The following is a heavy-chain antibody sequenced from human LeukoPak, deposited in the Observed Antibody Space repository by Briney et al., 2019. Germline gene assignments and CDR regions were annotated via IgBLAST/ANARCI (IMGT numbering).Heavy chain of an antibody. D-gene: IGHD2-2*02. V-gene: IGHV3-49*04. CDR3: TRDGCSSTSCYTALDAFDI. J-gene: IGHJ3*02. CDR1: GFTFGDYA. CDR2: IRSKAYGGTT. Sequence: GGSLRLSCTASGFTFGDYAMSWVRQAPGKGLEWVGFIRSKAYGGTTEYAASVKGRFTISRDDSKSIAYLQMNSLKTEDTAVYYCTRDGCSSTSCYTALDAFDIWGQGTMVTVSS.